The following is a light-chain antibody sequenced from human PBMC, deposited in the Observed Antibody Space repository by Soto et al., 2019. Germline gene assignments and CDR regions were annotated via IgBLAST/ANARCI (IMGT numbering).Light chain of an antibody. V-gene: IGKV1-5*03. Sequence: DIQMTQSPSALSASVGDRVTITCRASQSINSWLAWYQQKSGKAPKLLIYKASSLESGVPSRFSGSGSGTEFTLIISSLQPDDLATYYCQQYNSYPLTFGGGTKVDIK. CDR1: QSINSW. CDR3: QQYNSYPLT. J-gene: IGKJ4*01. CDR2: KAS.